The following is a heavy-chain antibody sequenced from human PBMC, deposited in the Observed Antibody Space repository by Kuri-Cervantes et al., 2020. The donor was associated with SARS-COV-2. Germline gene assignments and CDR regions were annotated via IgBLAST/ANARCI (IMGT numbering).Heavy chain of an antibody. D-gene: IGHD6-13*01. J-gene: IGHJ4*02. CDR2: IDWDDDK. V-gene: IGHV2-70*11. CDR1: GFSLSTSGMC. CDR3: ARIWEGGSSWYRVSVGWAFDY. Sequence: SGPTLVKPTQTLTLTCTFSGFSLSTSGMCVSWIRQPPGKALEWLARIDWDDDKYYSTSLKTRLTISKDTSKNQVVLTMTNMDPVDTATYYCARIWEGGSSWYRVSVGWAFDYWGQGTLVTVSS.